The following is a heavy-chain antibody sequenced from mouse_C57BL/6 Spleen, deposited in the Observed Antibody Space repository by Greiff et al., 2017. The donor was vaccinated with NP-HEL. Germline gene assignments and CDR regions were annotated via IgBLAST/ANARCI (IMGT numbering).Heavy chain of an antibody. CDR2: IDPSDSYT. V-gene: IGHV1-69*01. D-gene: IGHD1-1*01. CDR3: ARQDGSIYAVDY. Sequence: QVQLQQPGAELVMPGASVKLSCKASGYTFTSYWMHWVKQRPGQGLEWIGEIDPSDSYTNYNQKFKGKSTLTVDKSSSTAYMQLSSLTSEDSAVYYCARQDGSIYAVDYWGQGTSVTVSS. CDR1: GYTFTSYW. J-gene: IGHJ4*01.